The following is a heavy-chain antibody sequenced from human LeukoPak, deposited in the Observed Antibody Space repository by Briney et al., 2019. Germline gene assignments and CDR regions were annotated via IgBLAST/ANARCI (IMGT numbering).Heavy chain of an antibody. CDR2: IDSDGSST. CDR1: GFTFSGYW. J-gene: IGHJ4*02. CDR3: ARDRSYIDY. Sequence: GGSLRLSCAASGFTFSGYWMHGVRQAPGRGLAWISGIDSDGSSTSYADSVKGRFTISRDNAKNTLYLQMDSLRAEDTAVFYCARDRSYIDYWGQGTLVTVSS. V-gene: IGHV3-74*01.